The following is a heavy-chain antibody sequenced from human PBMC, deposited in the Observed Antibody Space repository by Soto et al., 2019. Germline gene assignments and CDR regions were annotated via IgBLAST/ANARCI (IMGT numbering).Heavy chain of an antibody. D-gene: IGHD6-13*01. CDR3: SRGGIGPDGTGTFDS. CDR2: TYYRSKWYN. V-gene: IGHV6-1*01. CDR1: GDSVSSSSAA. Sequence: VQLQQSGPGLVKPSQTLSLTCAISGDSVSSSSAAWNWIRQSPSRGLEWLGRTYYRSKWYNDYAPSVKSRITISPDTSKNQFSLQLNSFTPEDTAVYYCSRGGIGPDGTGTFDSWGQGTLVTVSS. J-gene: IGHJ4*02.